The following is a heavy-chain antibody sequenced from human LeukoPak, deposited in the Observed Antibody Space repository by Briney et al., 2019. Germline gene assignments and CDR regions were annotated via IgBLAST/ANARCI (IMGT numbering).Heavy chain of an antibody. J-gene: IGHJ3*02. Sequence: PSETLSLTCTVSGGSISSYYWSWIRQPPGKGLEWIGSIYHSGNIYYNPSLKSRVTISVDTSKNQFSLKLSSVTAADTAVYYCARHDSSGPYNAFDIWGQGTMVTVSS. D-gene: IGHD3-22*01. CDR3: ARHDSSGPYNAFDI. CDR1: GGSISSYY. CDR2: IYHSGNI. V-gene: IGHV4-59*05.